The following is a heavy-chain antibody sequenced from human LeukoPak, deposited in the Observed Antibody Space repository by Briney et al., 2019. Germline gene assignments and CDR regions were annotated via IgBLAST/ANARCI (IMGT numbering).Heavy chain of an antibody. Sequence: PGGSLRLSCAASGFTFRRYGMTWVRHAPGQGLHSFSSVSDSGRNTYYADSVKGRFTISRDNSRNTLYLQMNSLRAEDTAVYYCAREYHDSSGYLDYWGQGTLVTVSS. D-gene: IGHD3-22*01. J-gene: IGHJ4*02. V-gene: IGHV3-23*01. CDR3: AREYHDSSGYLDY. CDR2: VSDSGRNT. CDR1: GFTFRRYG.